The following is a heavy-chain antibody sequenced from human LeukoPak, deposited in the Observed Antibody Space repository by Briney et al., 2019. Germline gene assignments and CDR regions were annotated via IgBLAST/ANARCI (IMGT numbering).Heavy chain of an antibody. J-gene: IGHJ3*02. CDR2: INPNSGGT. Sequence: GASVKVSCKASGYTFTGYYMHWVRQAPGQGLEWMGWINPNSGGTNYAQKFQGRVTTTRDTSISTAYMELSRLRSDDTAVYYCARRRDERGYKDIFDIWGQGTMVTVSS. CDR1: GYTFTGYY. V-gene: IGHV1-2*02. D-gene: IGHD5-18*01. CDR3: ARRRDERGYKDIFDI.